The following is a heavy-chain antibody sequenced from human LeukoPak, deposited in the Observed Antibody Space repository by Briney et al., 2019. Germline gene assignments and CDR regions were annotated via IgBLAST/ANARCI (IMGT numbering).Heavy chain of an antibody. Sequence: SETLSLTCTVSGGSISSYYWSWIRQPAGKGLEWIGRIYTSGSTNYNPSLKSRVTMSVDTSKNQFSLKLSSVTAADTAVYYCARGRTQSYKYCSGGSCYGKTTSTRSTYYMDVWGKGTTVTVSS. CDR1: GGSISSYY. CDR2: IYTSGST. V-gene: IGHV4-4*07. D-gene: IGHD2-15*01. CDR3: ARGRTQSYKYCSGGSCYGKTTSTRSTYYMDV. J-gene: IGHJ6*03.